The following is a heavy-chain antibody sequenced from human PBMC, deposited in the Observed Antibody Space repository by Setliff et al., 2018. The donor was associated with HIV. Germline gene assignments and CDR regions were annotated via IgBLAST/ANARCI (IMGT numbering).Heavy chain of an antibody. Sequence: GGSLRLSCAASGFTFSSYAMHWVRQAPGRGLEWVAAISYDGSDKFYADSEKGRFTISRDNSKNTLYLQMNSLRAADTAVYYCARSPRIGVAGEFEYWGQGTLVTVSS. J-gene: IGHJ4*02. CDR3: ARSPRIGVAGEFEY. CDR2: ISYDGSDK. V-gene: IGHV3-30*04. CDR1: GFTFSSYA. D-gene: IGHD6-19*01.